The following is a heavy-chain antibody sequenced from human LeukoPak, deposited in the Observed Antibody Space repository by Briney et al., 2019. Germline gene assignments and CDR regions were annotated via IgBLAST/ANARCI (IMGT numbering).Heavy chain of an antibody. CDR2: ISAYNGNT. D-gene: IGHD6-19*01. V-gene: IGHV1-18*04. CDR3: ARSYSSGWYAYDY. J-gene: IGHJ4*02. CDR1: GYTFTGYY. Sequence: ASVKVSCKASGYTFTGYYMHWVRQAPGQGLEWMGWISAYNGNTNYAQKLQGRVTMTTDTSTSTAYMELRSLRSDDTAVYYCARSYSSGWYAYDYWGQGTLVTVSS.